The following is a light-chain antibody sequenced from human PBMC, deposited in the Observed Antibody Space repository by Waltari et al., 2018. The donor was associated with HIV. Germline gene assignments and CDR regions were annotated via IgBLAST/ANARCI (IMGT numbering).Light chain of an antibody. CDR2: EGS. V-gene: IGLV2-23*01. Sequence: QSALTQPASVSGSPGQSITISCTGTSSDVGIYNLVSWYQQCPGKAPKLMIYEGSKRPSGVSNRFSGSKSGNTASLTISGLQTEDEADYYCCSYAGSFVVFGGGTKLTVL. CDR1: SSDVGIYNL. CDR3: CSYAGSFVV. J-gene: IGLJ2*01.